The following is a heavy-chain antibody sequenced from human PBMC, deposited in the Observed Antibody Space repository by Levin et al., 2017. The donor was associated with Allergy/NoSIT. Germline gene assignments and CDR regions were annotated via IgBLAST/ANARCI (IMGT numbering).Heavy chain of an antibody. V-gene: IGHV4-38-2*01. J-gene: IGHJ4*02. Sequence: SQTLSLTCAVSDYSIGNGYHWGWIRQPPGKGLEWIGTISHSGSTYYNASLKSRLTMSVDTSKNQFSLKLSSVTAEDTALYYFTIGYCSVTNCHAGRGVFDFWGQGILVIVSS. CDR3: TIGYCSVTNCHAGRGVFDF. CDR1: DYSIGNGYH. D-gene: IGHD2-15*01. CDR2: ISHSGST.